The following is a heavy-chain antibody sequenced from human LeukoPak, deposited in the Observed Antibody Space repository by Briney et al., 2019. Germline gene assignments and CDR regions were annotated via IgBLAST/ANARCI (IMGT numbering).Heavy chain of an antibody. J-gene: IGHJ4*02. CDR2: ISGHNGNT. CDR1: GYTFSSYL. Sequence: ASVKVSCKASGYTFSSYLISWVRQVPGQGLEWMGWISGHNGNTDLAQKFKDRVALTTDTSTSTAYMELRSLTSDDTALYYCGGIWAEFQFVCCFWGQGNPVTGS. CDR3: GGIWAEFQFVCCF. D-gene: IGHD2-8*01. V-gene: IGHV1-18*01.